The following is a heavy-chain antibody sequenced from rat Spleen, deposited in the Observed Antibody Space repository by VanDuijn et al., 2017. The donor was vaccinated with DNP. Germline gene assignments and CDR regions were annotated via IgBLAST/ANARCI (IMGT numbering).Heavy chain of an antibody. CDR3: ARSDSYGFPY. CDR2: ISNTGGSV. V-gene: IGHV5-31*01. CDR1: GFTFSNYW. J-gene: IGHJ3*01. Sequence: EVQLVESDGGFVQPGRSQKLSCVASGFTFSNYWMNWLRQAPGKGLEWVASISNTGGSVYSPDSVEGRFTISRDDVQNTLYLQMNSLRSEDTATYYCARSDSYGFPYWVQGTLVTVSS. D-gene: IGHD1-2*01.